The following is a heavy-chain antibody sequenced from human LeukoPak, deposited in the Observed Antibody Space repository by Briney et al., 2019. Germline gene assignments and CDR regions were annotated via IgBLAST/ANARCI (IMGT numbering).Heavy chain of an antibody. CDR3: ARLYSGGVDY. J-gene: IGHJ4*02. V-gene: IGHV4-39*01. CDR1: GGSISRSSYF. D-gene: IGHD1-26*01. CDR2: ILYTGST. Sequence: SETLSLTCTVSGGSISRSSYFWGWSRQPPGKVVEWIGSILYTGSTYYNPSLKIQVAISVDTSKNQSSLKLTSVNAADAAVYFCARLYSGGVDYWGQGTLVTVSS.